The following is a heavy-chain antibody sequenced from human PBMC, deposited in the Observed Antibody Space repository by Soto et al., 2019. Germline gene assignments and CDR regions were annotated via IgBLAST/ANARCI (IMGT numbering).Heavy chain of an antibody. CDR3: ANLPVDTAMVPFDY. CDR1: GFTFSSYG. CDR2: ISYDGSNK. J-gene: IGHJ4*02. Sequence: PVGSLRLSCAASGFTFSSYGMHWVRQAPGKGLEWVAVISYDGSNKYYADSVKGRFTISRDNSKNTLYLQMNSLRAEDTAVYYCANLPVDTAMVPFDYWGQGTLVTVSS. V-gene: IGHV3-30*18. D-gene: IGHD5-18*01.